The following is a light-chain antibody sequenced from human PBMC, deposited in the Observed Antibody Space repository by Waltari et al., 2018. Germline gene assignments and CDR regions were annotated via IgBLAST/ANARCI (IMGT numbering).Light chain of an antibody. J-gene: IGLJ1*01. CDR3: GSYTTSTTLA. CDR1: RRDVGGYDY. CDR2: DVR. Sequence: QSALTQPASVSGSPGQSITISCTGTRRDVGGYDYVSWYQQHPGNAPKLMLYDVRTRPLEVAHRFSGSKSGNTASLTISGLQAEDEAEYYCGSYTTSTTLAFETGTKVTVL. V-gene: IGLV2-14*03.